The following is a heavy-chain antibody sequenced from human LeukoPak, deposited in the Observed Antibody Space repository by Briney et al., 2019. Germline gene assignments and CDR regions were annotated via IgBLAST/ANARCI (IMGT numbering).Heavy chain of an antibody. CDR1: GGSISSYY. D-gene: IGHD2-8*02. V-gene: IGHV4-59*01. CDR3: ALLGSRYYFDY. Sequence: SSETLSLTCTVSGGSISSYYWSWIRQPPGKGLEWIGYIYYSGSTNYNPSLKSRVTTSVDTSKNQFSLKLSSVTAADTAVYYCALLGSRYYFDYWGQGTLVTVSS. J-gene: IGHJ4*02. CDR2: IYYSGST.